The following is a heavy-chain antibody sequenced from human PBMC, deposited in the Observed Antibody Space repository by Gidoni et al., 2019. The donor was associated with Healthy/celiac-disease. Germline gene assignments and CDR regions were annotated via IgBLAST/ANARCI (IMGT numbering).Heavy chain of an antibody. CDR1: VGSFSGYY. D-gene: IGHD3-10*01. Sequence: QVQLQQCVAGLLKPSETLSLTCAVYVGSFSGYYWSWIRQPPGKGLEWSGEINHSGSTNYNPSRKSLVTISVDTSKTQFSLKLSSVTAADTAVFYCARGRAGRGYYYYYGMDVWGQGTTVTVSS. CDR3: ARGRAGRGYYYYYGMDV. J-gene: IGHJ6*02. V-gene: IGHV4-34*01. CDR2: INHSGST.